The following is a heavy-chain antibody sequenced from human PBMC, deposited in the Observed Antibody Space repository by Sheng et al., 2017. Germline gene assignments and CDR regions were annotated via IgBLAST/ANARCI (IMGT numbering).Heavy chain of an antibody. CDR3: ARESGYSSSSYPY. V-gene: IGHV3-21*02. CDR2: ISSSSRFI. D-gene: IGHD6-13*01. Sequence: EVQLVESGGGLVKSGGSLRLSCAGSGFTFSDYSINWVRQAPGKGLEWVSSISSSSRFIYYAESVKGRFTISRDNAKKSVDPRMSSLRAEDTAVYYCARESGYSSSSYPYWGQGT. CDR1: GFTFSDYS. J-gene: IGHJ4*02.